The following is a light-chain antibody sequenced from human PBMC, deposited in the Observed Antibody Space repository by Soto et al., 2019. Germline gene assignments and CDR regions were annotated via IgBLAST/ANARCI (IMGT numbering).Light chain of an antibody. J-gene: IGKJ1*01. V-gene: IGKV3-15*01. CDR1: QNVSSN. Sequence: EIVMTQSPVTLSLAQIERGTRSCRASQNVSSNLAGYQQKPGQAPSLLIVGASTRATRIPARFSGSGSGTEFTLNISSLQSEDFAVYYCQHYNNWPPGTFGQGTKVDIK. CDR3: QHYNNWPPGT. CDR2: GAS.